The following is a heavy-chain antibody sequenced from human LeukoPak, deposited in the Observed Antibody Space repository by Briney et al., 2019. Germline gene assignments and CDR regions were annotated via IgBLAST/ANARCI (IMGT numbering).Heavy chain of an antibody. V-gene: IGHV4-59*08. CDR2: IYSTGRT. D-gene: IGHD6-19*01. J-gene: IGHJ4*02. Sequence: SETLSLTCTVSGDSISRFYSSWIRQPPGKGLQGIGYIYSTGRTSYNPSLKSRVTISVDTSKNQFSLKLSSVTAADTAVYYCARHRSYKQWLVKYYFDYWGQGTLVTVSS. CDR3: ARHRSYKQWLVKYYFDY. CDR1: GDSISRFY.